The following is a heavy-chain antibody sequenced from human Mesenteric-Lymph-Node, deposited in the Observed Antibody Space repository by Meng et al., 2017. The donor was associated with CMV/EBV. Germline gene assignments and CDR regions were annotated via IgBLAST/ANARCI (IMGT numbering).Heavy chain of an antibody. D-gene: IGHD6-13*01. V-gene: IGHV1-46*02. CDR3: ARDTSSWFYFDH. J-gene: IGHJ4*02. Sequence: CQASGYTFNNHFLHWVRQAPGQGLEWMGMFNPSTGRPTYAQKFQGRVTMTRDTSTTTVYMDLSSLRFEDTAVYYCARDTSSWFYFDHWGPGSLVTVSS. CDR2: FNPSTGRP. CDR1: GYTFNNHF.